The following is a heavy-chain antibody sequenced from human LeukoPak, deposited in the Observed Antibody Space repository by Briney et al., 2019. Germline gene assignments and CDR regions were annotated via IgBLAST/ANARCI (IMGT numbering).Heavy chain of an antibody. V-gene: IGHV1-46*01. J-gene: IGHJ4*02. CDR1: GYTFTSCY. Sequence: ASVKVSCKASGYTFTSCYMHWVRQAPGQGLEWMGIINPSGGSTSYAQKFQGRVTMTRDTSTSTVYMELSSLRSEDTAVYYCAREKGLVVTAIPPYFDYWGQGTLVTVSS. D-gene: IGHD2-21*02. CDR2: INPSGGST. CDR3: AREKGLVVTAIPPYFDY.